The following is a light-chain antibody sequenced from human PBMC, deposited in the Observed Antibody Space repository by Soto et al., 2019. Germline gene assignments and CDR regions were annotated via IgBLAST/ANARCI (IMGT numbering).Light chain of an antibody. J-gene: IGKJ5*01. CDR3: QQLNSYPSIT. V-gene: IGKV1D-12*01. CDR2: SAS. Sequence: DIQMTQSPSSVSASVGDRFTITCQSSQGISRSLAWYQQKPGKAPKLLIYSASSLQSGVPSRFSGSGSGTEFTLTISSLQPEDFATYYCQQLNSYPSITFGQGTRLEIK. CDR1: QGISRS.